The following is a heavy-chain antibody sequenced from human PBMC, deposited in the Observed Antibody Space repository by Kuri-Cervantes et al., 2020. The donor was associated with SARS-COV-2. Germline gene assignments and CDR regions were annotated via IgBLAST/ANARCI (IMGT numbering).Heavy chain of an antibody. CDR2: IWSDGSNK. CDR1: GFTFSSYS. J-gene: IGHJ4*02. CDR3: SRGGYRYDKPGVYFDY. Sequence: GGSLRLSCAASGFTFSSYSMNWVRQAPGKGLEWVAVIWSDGSNKYYADSVKGRFTISRDNSKNTLYLQMNNLRPEDTAIYFCSRGGYRYDKPGVYFDYWGQGTLVTVSS. D-gene: IGHD5-18*01. V-gene: IGHV3-33*08.